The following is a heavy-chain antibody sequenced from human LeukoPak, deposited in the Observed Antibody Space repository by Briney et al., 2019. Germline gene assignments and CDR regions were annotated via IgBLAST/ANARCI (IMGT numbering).Heavy chain of an antibody. V-gene: IGHV3-33*06. J-gene: IGHJ4*02. D-gene: IGHD1-26*01. CDR2: IWYDGSNK. Sequence: GGSLRLSCAASGFSFEAYGMYWVRQAPGKGLEWVAVIWYDGSNKYYADSVKGRFTISRDNSKNTLYLQMNSLRAEDTAVYYCAKEGAIGYFDYWGQGTLVTVSS. CDR3: AKEGAIGYFDY. CDR1: GFSFEAYG.